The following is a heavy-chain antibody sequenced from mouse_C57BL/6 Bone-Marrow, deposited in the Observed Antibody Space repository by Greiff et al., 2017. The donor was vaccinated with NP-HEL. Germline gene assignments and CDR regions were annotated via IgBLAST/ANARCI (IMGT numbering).Heavy chain of an antibody. CDR1: GFNIKDDY. Sequence: VQLQQSGAELVRPGASVKLSCTASGFNIKDDYMHWVKQRPEQGLEWIGWIDPENGDTEYASKFQGKATITADTSSNAAYLQLSSLTSEDTAVYYCTHGDYAFDYWGQGTTLTVSS. CDR3: THGDYAFDY. J-gene: IGHJ2*01. V-gene: IGHV14-4*01. D-gene: IGHD2-4*01. CDR2: IDPENGDT.